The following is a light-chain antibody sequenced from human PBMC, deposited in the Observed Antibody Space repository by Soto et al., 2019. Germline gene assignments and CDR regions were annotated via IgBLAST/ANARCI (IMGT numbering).Light chain of an antibody. CDR2: DAS. CDR1: QSVSSY. Sequence: EIVLTQSPATPSLSPGERATLSCRASQSVSSYLAWYQQKPGQAPRLLIYDASNRATGIPARFSGSGSGTDFTLTISSLEPEDFAVYYCQQRSNRFTFGPGTKVDIK. CDR3: QQRSNRFT. J-gene: IGKJ3*01. V-gene: IGKV3-11*01.